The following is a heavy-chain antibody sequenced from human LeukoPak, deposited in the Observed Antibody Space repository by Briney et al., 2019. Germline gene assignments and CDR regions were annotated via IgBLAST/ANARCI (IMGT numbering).Heavy chain of an antibody. V-gene: IGHV1-8*01. CDR3: ARGHSSGWLGYYYYGMDV. Sequence: GASVKVSCKASGYTFTSYDINWVRQATGQGLEWMGWMNPNSGNTGYAQKFQGRVTMTRNTSISTAYMELSSLRSEDTAVYYCARGHSSGWLGYYYYGMDVWGQGTTVTVSS. CDR2: MNPNSGNT. D-gene: IGHD6-19*01. J-gene: IGHJ6*02. CDR1: GYTFTSYD.